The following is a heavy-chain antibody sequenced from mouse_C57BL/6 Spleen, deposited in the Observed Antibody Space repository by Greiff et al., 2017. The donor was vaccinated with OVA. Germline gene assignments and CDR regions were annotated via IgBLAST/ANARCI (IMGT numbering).Heavy chain of an antibody. D-gene: IGHD2-4*01. J-gene: IGHJ1*03. Sequence: EVKVEESGPGLVKPSQSLSLTCSVTGYSITSGYYWNWIRQFPGNKLEWMGYISYDGSNNYNPSLKNRISITRDTSKNQFFLKLNSVTTEDTATYYCARDPLRRYFDVWGTGTTVTVSS. CDR2: ISYDGSN. CDR1: GYSITSGYY. V-gene: IGHV3-6*01. CDR3: ARDPLRRYFDV.